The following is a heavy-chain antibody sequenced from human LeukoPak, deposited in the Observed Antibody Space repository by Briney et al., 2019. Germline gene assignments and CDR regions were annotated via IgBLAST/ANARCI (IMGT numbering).Heavy chain of an antibody. CDR2: ISYDGSNK. V-gene: IGHV3-30-3*01. CDR1: GFTFSSYA. Sequence: GGSLRLSCAASGFTFSSYAMHWVRQAPGKGLEWVAVISYDGSNKYYADSVKGRFTISRDNSKNTLYLQMNNMRAEDTAVYYCARLCHCYTFDYWGQGTLVTVSS. CDR3: ARLCHCYTFDY. J-gene: IGHJ4*02. D-gene: IGHD2-2*02.